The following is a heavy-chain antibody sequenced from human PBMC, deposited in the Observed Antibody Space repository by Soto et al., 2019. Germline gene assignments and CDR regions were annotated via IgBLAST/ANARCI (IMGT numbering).Heavy chain of an antibody. CDR2: MNPNSGNT. D-gene: IGHD3-3*01. V-gene: IGHV1-8*01. CDR3: ARGSHNQSERIKIFGVVIYYYGMDV. CDR1: GYTFTSYD. J-gene: IGHJ6*02. Sequence: ASVKVSCKASGYTFTSYDINWVRQATGQGLEWMGWMNPNSGNTGYAQKFQGRVTMTRNTSISTAYMELSSLRSEDTAVYYCARGSHNQSERIKIFGVVIYYYGMDVWGQGTTVTVSS.